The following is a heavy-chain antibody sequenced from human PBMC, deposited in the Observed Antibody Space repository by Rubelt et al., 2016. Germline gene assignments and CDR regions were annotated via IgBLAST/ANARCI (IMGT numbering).Heavy chain of an antibody. D-gene: IGHD3-16*01. Sequence: QVQLVQSGAEVTKPGASVKVSCKASGYTFTSYDINWVRQATGQGLEWMGWMNPNSGNTGYAQKFQGRVTMTRDTSSSTAYMELSRRRSDDTAVDYCARGGDYYYGMDVWGQGTTVTVSS. CDR2: MNPNSGNT. CDR1: GYTFTSYD. V-gene: IGHV1-8*01. J-gene: IGHJ6*02. CDR3: ARGGDYYYGMDV.